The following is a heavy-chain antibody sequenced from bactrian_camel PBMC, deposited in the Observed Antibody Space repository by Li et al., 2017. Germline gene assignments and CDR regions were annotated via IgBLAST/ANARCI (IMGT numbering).Heavy chain of an antibody. J-gene: IGHJ7*01. Sequence: WQLVESGGGSAQAGGSLRLSCVATGYTYSSHCMGWFRQPPGKEREGVAGTCIGGDRLYYADAVKGRFTISLDNAKNTVYLQMNALKPEDTAMYYCAAWSPPFANPWYEGGFHGMDRWGKGTQVTVS. CDR2: TCIGGDRL. V-gene: IGHV3S25*01. D-gene: IGHD6*01. CDR1: GYTYSSHC.